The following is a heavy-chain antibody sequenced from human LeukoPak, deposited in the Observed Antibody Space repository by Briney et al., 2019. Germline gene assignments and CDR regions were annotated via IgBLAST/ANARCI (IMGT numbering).Heavy chain of an antibody. CDR3: EIPRITMIVVHYYYGMDV. Sequence: ASVKVSCKASGYTFTSYGISWVRQAPGQGLEWMGWISAYNGNTNYAQKLQGRVTMTTDTSTSTAYMELRSLRSDDTAVYYCEIPRITMIVVHYYYGMDVWGQGTTVTVSS. J-gene: IGHJ6*02. D-gene: IGHD3-22*01. CDR1: GYTFTSYG. V-gene: IGHV1-18*01. CDR2: ISAYNGNT.